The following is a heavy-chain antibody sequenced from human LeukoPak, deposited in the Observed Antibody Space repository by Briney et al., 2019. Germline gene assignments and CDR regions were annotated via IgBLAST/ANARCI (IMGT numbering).Heavy chain of an antibody. CDR1: GFTFSSYW. Sequence: GGSLRLSCAASGFTFSSYWMSWVRQAPRKGLEWVANIKQDGSEKYYVDSVKGRFTISRDNAKNSLYLQMNSLRAEDTAVYYCARDLGQQLRGDAFDIWGQGTMVTVSS. V-gene: IGHV3-7*03. J-gene: IGHJ3*02. CDR3: ARDLGQQLRGDAFDI. CDR2: IKQDGSEK. D-gene: IGHD6-13*01.